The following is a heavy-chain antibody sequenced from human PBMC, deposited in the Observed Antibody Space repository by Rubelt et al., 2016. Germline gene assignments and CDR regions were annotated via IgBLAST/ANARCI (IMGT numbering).Heavy chain of an antibody. D-gene: IGHD5-24*01. V-gene: IGHV4-34*01. CDR1: GGSFSGYY. CDR3: AGGRDRRWFGP. CDR2: INHSGST. Sequence: QVQLQQWGAGLLKPSETLSLTCAVYGGSFSGYYWSWIRQPPGKGLEWIGEINHSGSTNYNPSLKSRVTISVDTSKNQFSLKLGAVTAADTAVYYWAGGRDRRWFGPWGQGILVTVSS. J-gene: IGHJ5*02.